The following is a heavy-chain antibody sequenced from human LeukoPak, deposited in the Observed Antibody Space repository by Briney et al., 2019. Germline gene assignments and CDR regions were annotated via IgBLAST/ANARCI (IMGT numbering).Heavy chain of an antibody. Sequence: PSETLSLTCTVSGGSVSSSMSYWGWIRQPPGKGLEWIGSAYFTGSTNYNPSLKTRVTISLDTSRNQFSLRLTSVTASDAAVYYCAKSGPSYHYTPGDFSWGQGTLVAVSS. CDR1: GGSVSSSMSY. J-gene: IGHJ5*02. D-gene: IGHD3-3*01. CDR3: AKSGPSYHYTPGDFS. V-gene: IGHV4-39*01. CDR2: AYFTGST.